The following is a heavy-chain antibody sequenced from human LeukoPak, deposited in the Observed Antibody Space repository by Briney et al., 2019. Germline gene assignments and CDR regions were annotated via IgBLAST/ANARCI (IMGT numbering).Heavy chain of an antibody. CDR2: ISSSSSYI. CDR1: GFTFSDYY. Sequence: GGSLRLSCAASGFTFSDYYMNSVCQAPGKGLEWVSSISSSSSYIYYADSVKGRFTISRDNAKNSLYLQMNSLRAEDTAVYYCARKETATQGFDYWGQGTLVTVSS. D-gene: IGHD5-18*01. J-gene: IGHJ4*02. CDR3: ARKETATQGFDY. V-gene: IGHV3-21*01.